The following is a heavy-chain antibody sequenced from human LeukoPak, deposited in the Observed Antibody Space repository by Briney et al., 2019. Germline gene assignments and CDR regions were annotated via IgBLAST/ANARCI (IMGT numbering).Heavy chain of an antibody. J-gene: IGHJ5*02. Sequence: GGSLRLSCAASGFTFSSYWMSWVCQAPGKGLEWVANIKQDGSEKYYVDSVKGRFTISRDNAKNSLYLQMNSLRAEDTAVYYCARDWGIVVVPAAPNWFDPWGQGTLVTVSS. CDR2: IKQDGSEK. V-gene: IGHV3-7*03. CDR3: ARDWGIVVVPAAPNWFDP. D-gene: IGHD2-2*01. CDR1: GFTFSSYW.